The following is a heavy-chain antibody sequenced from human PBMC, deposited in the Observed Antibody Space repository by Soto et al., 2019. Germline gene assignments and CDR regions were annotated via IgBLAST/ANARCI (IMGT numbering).Heavy chain of an antibody. J-gene: IGHJ5*02. Sequence: SSETLSLTCAVYGGSFSGYYWSWIRQPPGKGLEWIGEINHSGSTNYNPSLKSRVTISVDTSKNQFSLKLSSVTAADTAVYYCARRGAIVVVVAATGRWFDPWGQGTLVTVSS. CDR2: INHSGST. D-gene: IGHD2-15*01. CDR3: ARRGAIVVVVAATGRWFDP. CDR1: GGSFSGYY. V-gene: IGHV4-34*01.